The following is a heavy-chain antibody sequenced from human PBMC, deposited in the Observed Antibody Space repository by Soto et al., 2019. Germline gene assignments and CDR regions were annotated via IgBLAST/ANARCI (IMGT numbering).Heavy chain of an antibody. CDR1: GFTFSSYA. CDR3: AREGVVPAAMPSVYYYYGMDV. D-gene: IGHD2-2*01. Sequence: GGSLRLSCAASGFTFSSYAMHWVRQAPGKGLEWVAVISYDGSNKYYADSVKGRFTISRDNSKNTLYLQMNSLRAEDTAVYYCAREGVVPAAMPSVYYYYGMDVWGQGTTVTVSS. CDR2: ISYDGSNK. V-gene: IGHV3-30-3*01. J-gene: IGHJ6*02.